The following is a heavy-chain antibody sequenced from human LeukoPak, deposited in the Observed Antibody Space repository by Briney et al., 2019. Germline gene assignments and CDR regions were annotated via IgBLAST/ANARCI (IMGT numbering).Heavy chain of an antibody. CDR2: IYYSGST. D-gene: IGHD6-6*01. Sequence: SETLSLTCTVSGGSISSSSYYWGWIRQPPGKGLEWIGSIYYSGSTYYNPSLKSRVTISVDTSKNQFSLKLSSVTAADTAVYYCARPLKQRSIGINWFDPWGQGTLVTVSS. CDR1: GGSISSSSYY. J-gene: IGHJ5*02. V-gene: IGHV4-39*01. CDR3: ARPLKQRSIGINWFDP.